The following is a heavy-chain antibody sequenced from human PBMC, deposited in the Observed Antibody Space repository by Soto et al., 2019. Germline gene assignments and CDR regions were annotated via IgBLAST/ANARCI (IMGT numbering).Heavy chain of an antibody. Sequence: GASVKVSFKASGYTFTSYYMHWVRQAPGQGLEWMGIINPSGGSTIYAQKFQGRVTMTRNTSISTAYMELSSLRSEETAVYYCARGRRVGLRYFDWSQAYYYYGMDVWGPGTTVTVSS. CDR2: INPSGGST. D-gene: IGHD3-9*01. J-gene: IGHJ6*02. CDR1: GYTFTSYY. V-gene: IGHV1-46*01. CDR3: ARGRRVGLRYFDWSQAYYYYGMDV.